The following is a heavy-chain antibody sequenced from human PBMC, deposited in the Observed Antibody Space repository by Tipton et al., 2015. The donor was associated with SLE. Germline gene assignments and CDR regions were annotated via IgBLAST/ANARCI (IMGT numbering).Heavy chain of an antibody. CDR2: IYYSGST. D-gene: IGHD4-11*01. Sequence: TLSLTCTVSGGSISPFSWTWIRQPPGKGLEWIGYIYYSGSTNYNPSLKSRVTISVDTSKNQFSLKLSSVTAADTAVYYCARGCTVTGRGYCHYYYRDVWGTGTTVTVAS. V-gene: IGHV4-59*01. CDR3: ARGCTVTGRGYCHYYYRDV. CDR1: GGSISPFS. J-gene: IGHJ6*03.